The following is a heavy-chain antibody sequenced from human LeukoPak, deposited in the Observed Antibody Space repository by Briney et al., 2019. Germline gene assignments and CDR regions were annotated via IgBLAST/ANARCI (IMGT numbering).Heavy chain of an antibody. CDR1: GGSISSSSYY. CDR2: IYYSGST. V-gene: IGHV4-39*07. J-gene: IGHJ4*02. D-gene: IGHD3-16*02. Sequence: SETLSLTCTVSGGSISSSSYYWGWIRQPPGKGLEWIGSIYYSGSTYYNPSLKSRVTISVDTSKNQFSLKLSSVTAADTAVYYCARESHGGIIGYWGQGTLVTVSS. CDR3: ARESHGGIIGY.